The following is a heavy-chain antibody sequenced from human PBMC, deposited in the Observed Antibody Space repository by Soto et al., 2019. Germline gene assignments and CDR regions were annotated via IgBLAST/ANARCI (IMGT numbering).Heavy chain of an antibody. J-gene: IGHJ4*02. V-gene: IGHV4-59*08. D-gene: IGHD2-21*02. CDR1: GGSISSYY. CDR2: IYYSAST. CDR3: ARNLQYCGGDCYYLDY. Sequence: SETLSLTCTVSGGSISSYYWSWIRQPPGKGLEWIGYIYYSASTNYSPSLKSRVTISVDTSKNQFSLNLSSVTAADTAVYYCARNLQYCGGDCYYLDYWGQGTLVTVS.